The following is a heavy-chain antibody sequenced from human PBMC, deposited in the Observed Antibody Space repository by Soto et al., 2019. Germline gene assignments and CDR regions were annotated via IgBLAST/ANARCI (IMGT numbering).Heavy chain of an antibody. V-gene: IGHV4-59*08. Sequence: PSETLSLTCTVSGDSLNDYNWSWIRQPPGKGLEWIGYISNSGGTRYNPSLKSRVTISADTSKNQFSLKVGSVTAADTAVFYCARTLWSGSRLDYYYMDVWGKGTTVTVSS. J-gene: IGHJ6*03. CDR2: ISNSGGT. D-gene: IGHD3-3*01. CDR3: ARTLWSGSRLDYYYMDV. CDR1: GDSLNDYN.